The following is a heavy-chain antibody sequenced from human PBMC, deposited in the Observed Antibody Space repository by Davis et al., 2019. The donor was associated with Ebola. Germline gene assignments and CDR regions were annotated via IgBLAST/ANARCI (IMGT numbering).Heavy chain of an antibody. Sequence: GESLKISCAASAFTVSNNYMSWVRQAPGKGLEWVSVIYSGGRTYYADSVKGRFTISRDKSKNTLYLQMNSLRAEDTAVYYCARRLYGLYLDYWGQGTLVTVAS. J-gene: IGHJ4*02. CDR3: ARRLYGLYLDY. D-gene: IGHD2-8*01. V-gene: IGHV3-66*04. CDR1: AFTVSNNY. CDR2: IYSGGRT.